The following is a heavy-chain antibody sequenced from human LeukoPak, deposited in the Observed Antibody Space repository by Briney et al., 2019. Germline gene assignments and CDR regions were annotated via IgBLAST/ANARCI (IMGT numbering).Heavy chain of an antibody. CDR1: GYTFTGYY. CDR3: ARDRWGNWNYFSDAFGI. V-gene: IGHV1-2*06. CDR2: INPNSGGT. Sequence: ASVKVSCKASGYTFTGYYMHWVRQAPGQGLEWMGRINPNSGGTNYAQKFQGRVTMTRDTSISTAYMELSRLRSDDTAVYYCARDRWGNWNYFSDAFGIWGQGTMVTVSS. D-gene: IGHD1-7*01. J-gene: IGHJ3*02.